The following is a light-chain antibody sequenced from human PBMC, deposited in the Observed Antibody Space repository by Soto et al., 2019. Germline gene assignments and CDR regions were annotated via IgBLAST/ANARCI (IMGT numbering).Light chain of an antibody. CDR3: QQYNYWPPWT. CDR2: DAS. V-gene: IGKV3-15*01. J-gene: IGKJ1*01. Sequence: ILMTQSPATLSVSPGERATLSCRASQSASNNLAWYQQKPCQAPRLLIYDASTRATGIPARFSGSGSGTEFTLTISGLQSEDFAVYYCQQYNYWPPWTFGQGTKVEIK. CDR1: QSASNN.